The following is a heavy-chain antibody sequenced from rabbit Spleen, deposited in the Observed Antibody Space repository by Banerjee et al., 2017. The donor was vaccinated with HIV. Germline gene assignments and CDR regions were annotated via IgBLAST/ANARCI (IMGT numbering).Heavy chain of an antibody. CDR3: VREVAAKFSL. J-gene: IGHJ4*01. V-gene: IGHV1S47*01. CDR2: IDPVFGIT. Sequence: QEQLVESGGGLVQPEGSLTLTCKASGFDFSSYGVSWVRQAPGKGLEWIGYIDPVFGITYYANWVNGRFTISSHNAQNTLFLQLNSLTAADTATYFCVREVAAKFSLWGQGTLVTVS. D-gene: IGHD4-1*01. CDR1: GFDFSSYG.